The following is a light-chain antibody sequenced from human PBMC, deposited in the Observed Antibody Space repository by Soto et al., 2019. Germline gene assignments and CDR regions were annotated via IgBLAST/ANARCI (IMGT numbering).Light chain of an antibody. CDR3: QQLNGYQLA. Sequence: DIPLTQSPSFLSAFVGDTVTITCRASQAMSTYLAWDQQKPGKVPKLLIRSASTLQSGVPARFSGGGSGTEFTLTSSTLQPDDSGIYYCQQLNGYQLAFGGGTNVEMK. CDR1: QAMSTY. J-gene: IGKJ4*01. V-gene: IGKV1-9*01. CDR2: SAS.